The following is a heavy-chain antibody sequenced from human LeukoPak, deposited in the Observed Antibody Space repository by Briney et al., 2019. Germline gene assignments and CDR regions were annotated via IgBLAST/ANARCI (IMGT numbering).Heavy chain of an antibody. Sequence: GGSLRLSCAASGFTVSSNYMSWVRQAPGKGLEWVSVIYSGGSTYYADSVKGRFTISRDNPKNTLYLQMNSLRAEDTAAYYCARDRWDSGSYYVDWGQGTLVTVSS. D-gene: IGHD1-26*01. CDR2: IYSGGST. CDR3: ARDRWDSGSYYVD. J-gene: IGHJ4*02. CDR1: GFTVSSNY. V-gene: IGHV3-53*01.